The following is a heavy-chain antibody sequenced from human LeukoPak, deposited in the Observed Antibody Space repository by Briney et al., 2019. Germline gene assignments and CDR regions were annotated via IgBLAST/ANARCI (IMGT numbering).Heavy chain of an antibody. CDR2: ISHDGSNK. CDR3: ARARLLSIAAAGTAYFDY. Sequence: GGSLRLSCAASGFTFSNYAIHWVRQAPGKGLEWVAVISHDGSNKYYADSVKGRFTISRDNSKNTLYLQMNSLRAEDTAVYYCARARLLSIAAAGTAYFDYWGQGTLVTVSS. J-gene: IGHJ4*02. D-gene: IGHD6-13*01. CDR1: GFTFSNYA. V-gene: IGHV3-30*04.